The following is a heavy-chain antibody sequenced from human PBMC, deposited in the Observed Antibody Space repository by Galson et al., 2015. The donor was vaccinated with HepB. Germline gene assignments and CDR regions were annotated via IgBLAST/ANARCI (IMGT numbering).Heavy chain of an antibody. CDR3: ARSYGPDWELQKGAFEI. J-gene: IGHJ3*02. CDR1: GFTFSDYY. V-gene: IGHV3-11*01. CDR2: ISSSGTTTI. Sequence: SLRLSCAASGFTFSDYYMSWIRQAPGKGLEWVSYISSSGTTTIYYADSVKGRFTISRDNAKNSLYPQMNSLRAEDTAVYYCARSYGPDWELQKGAFEIWGQGTMVTVSS. D-gene: IGHD1-26*01.